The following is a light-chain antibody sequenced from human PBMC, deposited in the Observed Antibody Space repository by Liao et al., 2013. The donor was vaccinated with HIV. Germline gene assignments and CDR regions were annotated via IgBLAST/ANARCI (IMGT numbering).Light chain of an antibody. CDR3: QVWDSSSDHPWV. J-gene: IGLJ3*02. V-gene: IGLV3-21*01. CDR2: YDS. Sequence: SYVLTQPPSVSVAPGKTARTTCGGNNIGSKSVQWYQQKPGQAPVLVIYYDSDRPSGIPERFSGSNSGNTATLTISRVEAGDEADYYCQVWDSSSDHPWVFGGGTKLTVL. CDR1: NIGSKS.